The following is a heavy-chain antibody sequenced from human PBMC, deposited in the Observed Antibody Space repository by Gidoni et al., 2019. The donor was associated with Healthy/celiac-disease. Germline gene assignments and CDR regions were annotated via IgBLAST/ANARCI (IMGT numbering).Heavy chain of an antibody. Sequence: QVQLVQSGAEVKEPGSSGKVSCKASGGTFSSYAISRVRQAPGQGLEWMGGIIPIFGTSNYAQKFQGRVTITADESTSTAYMELSSLRSEDTAVYYCARDNPLYSYYGMDVWGQGTTVTVSS. J-gene: IGHJ6*02. CDR1: GGTFSSYA. CDR3: ARDNPLYSYYGMDV. CDR2: IIPIFGTS. V-gene: IGHV1-69*01.